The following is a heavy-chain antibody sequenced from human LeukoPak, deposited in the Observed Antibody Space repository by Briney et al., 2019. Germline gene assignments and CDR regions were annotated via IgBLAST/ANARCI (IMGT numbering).Heavy chain of an antibody. Sequence: PGGSLRLSCAASGFTFTGYEMNWVRQAPGKGLEWVSYISSSGSTIHYADSVKGRFTVSRDNAKSSVYLQMNSLRAEDTAMYYCAKDTWLVAVGIQVFDYWGQGILVTVSS. V-gene: IGHV3-48*03. D-gene: IGHD6-19*01. CDR3: AKDTWLVAVGIQVFDY. CDR2: ISSSGSTI. CDR1: GFTFTGYE. J-gene: IGHJ4*02.